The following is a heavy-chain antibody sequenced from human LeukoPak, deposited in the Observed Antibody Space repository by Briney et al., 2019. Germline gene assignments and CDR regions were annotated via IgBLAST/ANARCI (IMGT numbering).Heavy chain of an antibody. CDR3: ARREYVWGSYRQSYSLDY. J-gene: IGHJ4*02. CDR2: ISGNSGTT. V-gene: IGHV3-23*01. CDR1: GFTFSSYG. Sequence: GGSLRLSCAASGFTFSSYGMSWVRQAPGKGLEWVSGISGNSGTTYYADSVKGRFTISRDNSKNTLYLQMNSLRAEDTAMYYCARREYVWGSYRQSYSLDYWGQGTLVTVSS. D-gene: IGHD3-16*02.